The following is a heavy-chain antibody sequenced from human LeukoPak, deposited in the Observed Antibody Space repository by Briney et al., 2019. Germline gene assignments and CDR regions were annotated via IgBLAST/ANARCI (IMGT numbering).Heavy chain of an antibody. CDR2: ISGSGGST. CDR3: AKVSHGYSSGWYGVPDFYYGMDV. CDR1: GFTFSSYA. D-gene: IGHD6-19*01. J-gene: IGHJ6*02. Sequence: PGGSLRLSCAASGFTFSSYAMSWVRQAPGKGLEWVSAISGSGGSTYYADSVKGRFTISRDNSKNTLYLQMNSLRAEDTAVYYCAKVSHGYSSGWYGVPDFYYGMDVWGQGTTVTVSS. V-gene: IGHV3-23*01.